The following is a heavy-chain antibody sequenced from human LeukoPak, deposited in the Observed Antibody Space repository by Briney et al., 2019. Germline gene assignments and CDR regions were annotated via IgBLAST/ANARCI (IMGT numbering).Heavy chain of an antibody. V-gene: IGHV4-34*01. D-gene: IGHD6-19*01. J-gene: IGHJ4*02. CDR2: INHSGST. Sequence: SETLSLTCAVYGGSFSGYYWSWIRQPPGKGLEWIGEINHSGSTNYNPSLKSRVTISVDTSKNQFSLKLSSVTAADTAVYYCARETKYSSGWYDYWGQGTLVTVS. CDR3: ARETKYSSGWYDY. CDR1: GGSFSGYY.